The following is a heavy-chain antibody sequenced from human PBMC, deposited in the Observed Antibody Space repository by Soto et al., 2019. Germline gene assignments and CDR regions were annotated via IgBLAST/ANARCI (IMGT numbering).Heavy chain of an antibody. CDR3: ARFVRSCSGTTCYTRADV. V-gene: IGHV4-38-2*01. D-gene: IGHD2-2*02. Sequence: SETLSLTCAVSGDSISSGYHWAWIRQPPGKGLEWVASIYHSGTTYYNPSLTSRVTMSVDTSKNQFSLKLRSVIVADTAVYHCARFVRSCSGTTCYTRADVWGQGTTVTVSS. J-gene: IGHJ6*02. CDR2: IYHSGTT. CDR1: GDSISSGYH.